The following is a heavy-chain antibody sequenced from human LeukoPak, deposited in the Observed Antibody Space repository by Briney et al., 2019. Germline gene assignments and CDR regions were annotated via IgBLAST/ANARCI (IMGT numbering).Heavy chain of an antibody. CDR1: GGSFSGYY. D-gene: IGHD3-10*01. J-gene: IGHJ4*02. CDR3: AKEYGSGSYLPEY. Sequence: PSETLSLTCAVYGGSFSGYYWSWIRQPPGKGLEWIGEINHSGSTNYNPSLKSRVTISVDTSKNQFSLKLSSVTAEDTAVYYCAKEYGSGSYLPEYWGQGTLVTVSS. CDR2: INHSGST. V-gene: IGHV4-34*01.